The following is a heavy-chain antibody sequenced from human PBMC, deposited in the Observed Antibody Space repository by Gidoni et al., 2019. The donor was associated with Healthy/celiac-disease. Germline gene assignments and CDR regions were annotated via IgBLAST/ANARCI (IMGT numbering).Heavy chain of an antibody. Sequence: QVQLVESGGGLVKPGGSLRLSCAASGFTFSAYYMSWIRQAPGKGLEWVSYISSSGSTIYYADSVKGRFTISRDNAKNSLYLQMNSLRAEDTAVYYCAREADIVATMRYYYGMDVWGQGTTVTVSS. J-gene: IGHJ6*02. CDR1: GFTFSAYY. V-gene: IGHV3-11*01. D-gene: IGHD5-12*01. CDR2: ISSSGSTI. CDR3: AREADIVATMRYYYGMDV.